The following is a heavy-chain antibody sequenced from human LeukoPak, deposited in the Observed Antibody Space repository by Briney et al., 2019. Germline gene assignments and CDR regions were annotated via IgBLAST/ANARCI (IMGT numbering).Heavy chain of an antibody. CDR1: GFTFSSYA. Sequence: PGGSLRLSCSASGFTFSSYAMHWVRQAPGKGLEYVSAISSNGGSTYYTDSVKGRFTISRDNSKTTLFLQMSSLRAEDTAVYYCVKDVWGVRGYCSGGECPNTNFEYWGQGTLVTVSS. D-gene: IGHD2-15*01. CDR3: VKDVWGVRGYCSGGECPNTNFEY. CDR2: ISSNGGST. J-gene: IGHJ4*02. V-gene: IGHV3-64D*06.